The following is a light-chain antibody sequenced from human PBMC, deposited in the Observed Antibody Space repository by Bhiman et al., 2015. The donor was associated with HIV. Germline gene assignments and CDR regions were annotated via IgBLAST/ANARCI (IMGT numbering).Light chain of an antibody. J-gene: IGLJ1*01. CDR2: GNS. CDR3: QSYDNSLSALV. Sequence: QSVLTQPPSVSGAPGQRVTISCTGISSNIGAGYDVHWYQQFPGTAPKLLIFGNSNRPSGVPDRFSGSKSGTSASLAITGLQAEDEADYFCQSYDNSLSALVFGTGTKVSVL. CDR1: SSNIGAGYD. V-gene: IGLV1-40*01.